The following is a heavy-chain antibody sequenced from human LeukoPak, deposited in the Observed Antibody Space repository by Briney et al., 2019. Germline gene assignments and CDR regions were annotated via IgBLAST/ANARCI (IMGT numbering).Heavy chain of an antibody. V-gene: IGHV4-59*01. Sequence: PSENLSLNCSGSGGSISSYHWSWIRQPPGNGLEGIGYTYCSGTTNSHPSHKSRVTISVGPSKSQFSLKLSSVTAADTAVYYCARGTYYYDSSGYYPYYFDYWGQGTLVTVSS. D-gene: IGHD3-22*01. J-gene: IGHJ4*02. CDR2: TYCSGTT. CDR1: GGSISSYH. CDR3: ARGTYYYDSSGYYPYYFDY.